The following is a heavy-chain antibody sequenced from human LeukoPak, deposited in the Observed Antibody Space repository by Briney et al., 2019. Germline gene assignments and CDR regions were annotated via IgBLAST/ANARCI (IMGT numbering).Heavy chain of an antibody. Sequence: GGSLRLSCAASGFTFDDYAMHWVRQAPGKGLEWVSGISWNSGRIGYADSVKGRFTISRDNAKNSLYLQMNSLRAEDTALYYCVKDRVWFGELLNPLFDNWGQGTRVTVSS. CDR2: ISWNSGRI. J-gene: IGHJ4*02. D-gene: IGHD3-10*01. CDR3: VKDRVWFGELLNPLFDN. V-gene: IGHV3-9*01. CDR1: GFTFDDYA.